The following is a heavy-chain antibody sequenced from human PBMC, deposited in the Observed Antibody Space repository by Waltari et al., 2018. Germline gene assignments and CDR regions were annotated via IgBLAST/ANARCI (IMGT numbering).Heavy chain of an antibody. D-gene: IGHD6-19*01. V-gene: IGHV3-9*03. CDR3: AKDTGAVVAGSCNS. CDR2: ISWNSGSI. CDR1: GFRLVDYA. J-gene: IGHJ4*02. Sequence: EVQLVESGGGLVLPGRSLRISCAVSGFRLVDYARDWVRQAPGKGPEWVAGISWNSGSIYYSDSVKGRFTISRDNFNNFLYLQMNSLRPEDMAFYYCAKDTGAVVAGSCNSWGQGTLVTVSS.